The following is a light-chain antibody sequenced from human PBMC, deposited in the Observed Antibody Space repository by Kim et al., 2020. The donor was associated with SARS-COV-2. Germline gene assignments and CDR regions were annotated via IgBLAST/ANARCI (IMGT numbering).Light chain of an antibody. J-gene: IGLJ3*02. Sequence: GPSGTSSCAGNSANSGTNTVSWYQQPPGPAPKLRIYSNNQRPSGVPDRFSGSESVTSAALVISGLTSEDEADYYCAAWDDSLNSLVFGGGTQLTVL. CDR3: AAWDDSLNSLV. CDR1: SANSGTNT. V-gene: IGLV1-44*01. CDR2: SNN.